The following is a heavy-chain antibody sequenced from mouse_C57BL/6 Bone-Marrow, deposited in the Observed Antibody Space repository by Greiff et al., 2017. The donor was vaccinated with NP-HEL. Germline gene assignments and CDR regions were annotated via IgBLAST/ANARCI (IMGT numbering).Heavy chain of an antibody. V-gene: IGHV1-82*01. CDR1: GYAFSSSW. J-gene: IGHJ4*01. CDR2: IYPGDGDT. CDR3: ARGGVGAMDY. D-gene: IGHD3-1*01. Sequence: QVQLQQSGPELVKPGASVKISCKASGYAFSSSWMNWVKQRPGKGLEWIGRIYPGDGDTNYNGKFKDKATLTADKSSSTAYMQLSSLTSEDSAVYFCARGGVGAMDYWGQGTSVTVSS.